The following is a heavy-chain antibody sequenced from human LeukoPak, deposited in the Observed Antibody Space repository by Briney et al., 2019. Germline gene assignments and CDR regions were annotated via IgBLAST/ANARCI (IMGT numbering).Heavy chain of an antibody. Sequence: GGLRLSCAASGFTFSSYAMSWVRQAPGKGLEWVSAISGSGGSTYYADSVKGRFTISRDNSKNTLYLQMNSLRAEDTAVYYCAKDAGMITFGGVIVTTYYFDYWGQGTLVTVSS. CDR1: GFTFSSYA. CDR2: ISGSGGST. CDR3: AKDAGMITFGGVIVTTYYFDY. D-gene: IGHD3-16*02. J-gene: IGHJ4*02. V-gene: IGHV3-23*01.